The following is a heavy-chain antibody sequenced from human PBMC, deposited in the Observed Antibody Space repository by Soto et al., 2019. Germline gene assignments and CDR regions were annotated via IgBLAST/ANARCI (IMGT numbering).Heavy chain of an antibody. CDR2: INPSGST. Sequence: QVQLQQLGAGLLKPSETLSLTCAVYGGSFSGYYWSWISQPPGKGLAWIGEINPSGSTNYNPSLKSRVTISVDTDKNQFSLKLSSVTAAVTAVYYFARSRGDGAGSSPVAYWGQGTVVTVSS. CDR3: ARSRGDGAGSSPVAY. D-gene: IGHD3-10*01. J-gene: IGHJ4*02. CDR1: GGSFSGYY. V-gene: IGHV4-34*01.